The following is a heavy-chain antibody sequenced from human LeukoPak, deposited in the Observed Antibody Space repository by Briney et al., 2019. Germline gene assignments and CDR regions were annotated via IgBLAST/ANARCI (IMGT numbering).Heavy chain of an antibody. CDR3: AKASVGATGGYFDY. Sequence: PGGSLRLSCAAFSSYAMSWVRQAPGKGLEWVSGISSSGGSTYYADSVKGRFTISRDNSKNTLYLQMSSLRAEDTALYYCAKASVGATGGYFDYWGQGTLVTVSS. D-gene: IGHD1-26*01. CDR2: ISSSGGST. J-gene: IGHJ4*02. CDR1: SSYA. V-gene: IGHV3-23*01.